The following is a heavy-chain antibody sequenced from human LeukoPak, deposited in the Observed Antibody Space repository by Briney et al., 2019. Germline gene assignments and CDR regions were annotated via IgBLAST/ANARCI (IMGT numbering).Heavy chain of an antibody. V-gene: IGHV1-2*06. CDR3: ADQRQYYNDSSLREH. J-gene: IGHJ1*01. D-gene: IGHD3-22*01. CDR2: INPNSGDT. CDR1: GYTFTSYY. Sequence: GASVKVSCKASGYTFTSYYMHWVRQAPGQGLEWMGRINPNSGDTNYAQKFQGRVTMTTDTSISTAYMDLSSLRSDDTAVYYCADQRQYYNDSSLREHWGQGTLVTVSS.